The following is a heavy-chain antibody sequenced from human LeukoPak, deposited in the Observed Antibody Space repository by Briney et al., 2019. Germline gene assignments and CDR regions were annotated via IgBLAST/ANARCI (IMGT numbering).Heavy chain of an antibody. CDR3: ATGVHGITAAGYYYFDY. Sequence: SETLFLTCTVSNYSISTDYYWGWIRQPPGKGLEWIGTMYHSGSTYYNPSLKSRVTISVDTSKNQFSLKLSSVTAADTAVYYCATGVHGITAAGYYYFDYWGQGTLVTVSS. J-gene: IGHJ4*02. CDR1: NYSISTDYY. V-gene: IGHV4-38-2*02. D-gene: IGHD6-13*01. CDR2: MYHSGST.